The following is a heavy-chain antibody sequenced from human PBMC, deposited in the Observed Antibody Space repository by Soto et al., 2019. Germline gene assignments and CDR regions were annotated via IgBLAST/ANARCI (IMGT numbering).Heavy chain of an antibody. CDR1: GDSIRSAHYF. V-gene: IGHV4-39*01. D-gene: IGHD1-26*01. CDR3: ARLLSGSYYS. J-gene: IGHJ4*02. CDR2: IYHSGAT. Sequence: LSLTCSVFGDSIRSAHYFWGWVRQPPGKGLEWIGSIYHSGATFYDPYLRSRVTLSVDTTNNQFSLRLSSVTAADTAVYYCARLLSGSYYSWGQGTLVTVSS.